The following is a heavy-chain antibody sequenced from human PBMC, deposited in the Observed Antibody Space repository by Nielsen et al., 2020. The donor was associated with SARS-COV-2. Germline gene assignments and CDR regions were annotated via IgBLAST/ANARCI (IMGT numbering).Heavy chain of an antibody. V-gene: IGHV3-74*01. J-gene: IGHJ6*02. Sequence: GESLKISCAASGFTFSSYWMHWVRQAPGKGLVWVSCINSDGSSTSYADSVKGRITISRDNAKNTLYLQMNSLRAEDTAVYFCARVLRSPLTGYYYYGMDVWGQGTTVTVSS. CDR2: INSDGSST. D-gene: IGHD1-20*01. CDR3: ARVLRSPLTGYYYYGMDV. CDR1: GFTFSSYW.